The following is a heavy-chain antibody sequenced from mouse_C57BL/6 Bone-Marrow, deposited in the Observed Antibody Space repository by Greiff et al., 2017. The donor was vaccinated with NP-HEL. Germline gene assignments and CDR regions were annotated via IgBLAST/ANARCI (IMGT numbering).Heavy chain of an antibody. J-gene: IGHJ2*01. V-gene: IGHV5-17*01. Sequence: EVQLQESGGGLVKPGGSLKLSCAASGFTFSDYGMHWVRQAPEKGLEWVAYISSGSSTIYYADTVKGRFTISRDNAKNTLFLQMTSLRSEDTAMYYCAKIYYGNYDFDYWGQGTTLTVSS. CDR3: AKIYYGNYDFDY. CDR2: ISSGSSTI. D-gene: IGHD2-1*01. CDR1: GFTFSDYG.